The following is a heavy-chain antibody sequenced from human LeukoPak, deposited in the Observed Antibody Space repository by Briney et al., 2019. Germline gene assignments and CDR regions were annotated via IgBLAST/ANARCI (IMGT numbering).Heavy chain of an antibody. CDR3: ARHAAFYDIFTGYTISQVDY. CDR2: IYYSGST. CDR1: GGSISSYY. J-gene: IGHJ4*02. Sequence: SETLSLTCTVSGGSISSYYWSWIRQPPGKGLEWIGYIYYSGSTNYNPSLKSRVTISVDTSKNQFSLKLSSVTAADTAVYYCARHAAFYDIFTGYTISQVDYWGQGTLVTVSS. D-gene: IGHD3-9*01. V-gene: IGHV4-59*08.